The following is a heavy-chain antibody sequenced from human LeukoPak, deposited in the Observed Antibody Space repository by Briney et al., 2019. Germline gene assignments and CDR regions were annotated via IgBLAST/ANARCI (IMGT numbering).Heavy chain of an antibody. Sequence: ASVKVSCKASGYTFADYFFHWVRQAPGQGLEWMGWISPNSGDTNYAQKFQGRVTMTRDTSINTAYMELSSLRSDDTAVYYCAKIAYSSGLSHYWGQGTLVTVSS. CDR2: ISPNSGDT. CDR3: AKIAYSSGLSHY. D-gene: IGHD3-22*01. V-gene: IGHV1-2*02. J-gene: IGHJ4*02. CDR1: GYTFADYF.